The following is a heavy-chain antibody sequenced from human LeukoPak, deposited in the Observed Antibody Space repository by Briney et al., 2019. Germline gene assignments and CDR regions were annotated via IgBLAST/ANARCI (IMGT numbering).Heavy chain of an antibody. V-gene: IGHV3-73*01. J-gene: IGHJ5*02. D-gene: IGHD1-26*01. Sequence: PGGSLKLSRAAFGFPFRGSAIHWVRQSSGKGLGWVGQTEKKDKGYATATAYAAPVKGRFTISRDDSINTAYLQMKSLKTEDTALYYCTRDSATYSCFDPWGQGTLVTVSS. CDR2: TEKKDKGYATAT. CDR3: TRDSATYSCFDP. CDR1: GFPFRGSA.